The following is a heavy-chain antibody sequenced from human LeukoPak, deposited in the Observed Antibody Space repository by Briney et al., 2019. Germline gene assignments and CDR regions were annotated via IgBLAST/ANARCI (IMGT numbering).Heavy chain of an antibody. CDR3: STAKYSSGWYGAFDI. CDR2: IDPNSGGT. Sequence: ASVKVSCKASGYTFTDYYIHWVRQAPGQGLEWMGWIDPNSGGTNYAQKFQGRVTMTEDTSTDTAYMELSSLRSEDTAVYYCSTAKYSSGWYGAFDIWGQGTMLTVSS. V-gene: IGHV1-2*02. J-gene: IGHJ3*02. D-gene: IGHD6-19*01. CDR1: GYTFTDYY.